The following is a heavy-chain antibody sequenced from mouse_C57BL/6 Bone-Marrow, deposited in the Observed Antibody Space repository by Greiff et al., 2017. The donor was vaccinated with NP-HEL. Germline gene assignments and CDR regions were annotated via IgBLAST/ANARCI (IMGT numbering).Heavy chain of an antibody. V-gene: IGHV14-1*01. Sequence: EVKLQQSGAELVRPGASVKLSCTASGFNIKDYYMHWVKQRPEQGLEWIGRTDPEDGDTEYAPKFQGKATMTADTSSNTAYLQLSSLTSEDTAVYYCTFYYYGSSSYYFDYWGQGTTLTVSS. CDR2: TDPEDGDT. J-gene: IGHJ2*01. CDR1: GFNIKDYY. D-gene: IGHD1-1*01. CDR3: TFYYYGSSSYYFDY.